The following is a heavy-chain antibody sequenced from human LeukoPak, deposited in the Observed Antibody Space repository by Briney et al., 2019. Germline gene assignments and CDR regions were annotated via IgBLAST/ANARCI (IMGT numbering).Heavy chain of an antibody. CDR1: GFTFSSYG. V-gene: IGHV3-21*01. Sequence: GGSLRLSCAASGFTFSSYGMSWVRQAPGKGLEWVSAISGSGSSIYYADSVKGRFTISRDNAKNSLYLQMNSLRAEDTAVYYCARGTAAAKIDYWGQGTLVTVSS. CDR3: ARGTAAAKIDY. J-gene: IGHJ4*02. CDR2: ISGSGSSI. D-gene: IGHD6-13*01.